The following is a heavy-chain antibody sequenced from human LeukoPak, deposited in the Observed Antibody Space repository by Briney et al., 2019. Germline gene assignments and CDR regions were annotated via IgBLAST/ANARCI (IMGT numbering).Heavy chain of an antibody. Sequence: SVKVSCKASGGTFSSYAISWVRQAPGQGLEWMGRIIPILGIANYAQKFQGRVTITADKSTSTAYMELSSLRSEDTAVYYCAADPDSSSWYHYWGQGTLVTVSS. V-gene: IGHV1-69*04. CDR1: GGTFSSYA. J-gene: IGHJ4*02. D-gene: IGHD6-13*01. CDR3: AADPDSSSWYHY. CDR2: IIPILGIA.